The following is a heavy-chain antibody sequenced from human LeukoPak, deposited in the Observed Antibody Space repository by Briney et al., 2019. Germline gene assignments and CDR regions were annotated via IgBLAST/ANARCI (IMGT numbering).Heavy chain of an antibody. CDR3: AKDSKNYAIDY. J-gene: IGHJ4*02. V-gene: IGHV3-30*18. CDR1: GFTFSSYG. D-gene: IGHD3-16*01. CDR2: ISDDGKKK. Sequence: GGSLRLSCGASGFTFSSYGVHWVRQAPGKGLEWVAVISDDGKKKYYADSEKGRFTISRDNSKNTLYLQMNSLRAKDTAVYYCAKDSKNYAIDYWGQGTLVTVSS.